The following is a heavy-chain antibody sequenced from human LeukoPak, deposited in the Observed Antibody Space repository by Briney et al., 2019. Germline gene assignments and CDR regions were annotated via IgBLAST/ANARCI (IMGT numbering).Heavy chain of an antibody. CDR2: IKSKTDGGTT. V-gene: IGHV3-15*01. Sequence: GGSLRLSCAVSGLIFSNAWMGWVRQAPGKGLEWVGQIKSKTDGGTTDYAAPVKGRFTISRDDSKNTLYLQMNSLRTEDTAVYHCTTLYGSGNYYWGQGTLVTVSS. D-gene: IGHD3-10*01. CDR1: GLIFSNAW. J-gene: IGHJ4*02. CDR3: TTLYGSGNYY.